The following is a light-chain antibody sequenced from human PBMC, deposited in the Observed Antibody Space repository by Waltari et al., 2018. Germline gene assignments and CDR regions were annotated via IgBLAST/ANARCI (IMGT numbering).Light chain of an antibody. CDR3: NSRDSSGNHLV. CDR1: SLRSYY. J-gene: IGLJ2*01. Sequence: SSELPQDPAVSVALGQTVRITCQGDSLRSYYPSWYQQKPGQAPVLVIYGKNNRPSGIPDRFSGSSSGNTASLTITGAQAEDEADYYCNSRDSSGNHLVFGGGTKLTVL. CDR2: GKN. V-gene: IGLV3-19*01.